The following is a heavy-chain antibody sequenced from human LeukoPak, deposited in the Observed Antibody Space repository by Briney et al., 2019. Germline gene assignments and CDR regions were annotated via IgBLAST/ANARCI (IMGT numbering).Heavy chain of an antibody. CDR2: ISYDGSNK. D-gene: IGHD3-3*01. V-gene: IGHV3-30-3*01. CDR3: ARVHTIFGVGPSYHGMDV. CDR1: GFTFSSYA. Sequence: GGSLRLSCAASGFTFSSYAMHWVRQAPGKGLEWVAVISYDGSNKYYADSVKGRFTISRDNSKNTLYLQMNNLRAEDTAVYYCARVHTIFGVGPSYHGMDVWGQGTTVTVSS. J-gene: IGHJ6*02.